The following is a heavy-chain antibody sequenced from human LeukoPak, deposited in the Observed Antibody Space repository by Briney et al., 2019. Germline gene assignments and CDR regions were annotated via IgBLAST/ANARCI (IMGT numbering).Heavy chain of an antibody. J-gene: IGHJ4*02. CDR2: IYIGGSA. V-gene: IGHV3-53*01. Sequence: GGSLRLSCAASGFTVSNTYMSWVRQAPGKGLEWVSVIYIGGSAYYGDSVKGRFTISRDNSKNTLYLQMNSLRAEDTAVYYCAKDYDYWGQGTRVTVSS. CDR3: AKDYDY. CDR1: GFTVSNTY.